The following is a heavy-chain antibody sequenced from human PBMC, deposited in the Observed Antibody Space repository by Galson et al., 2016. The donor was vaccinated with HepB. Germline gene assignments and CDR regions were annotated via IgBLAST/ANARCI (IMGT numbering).Heavy chain of an antibody. CDR2: VNPSGGSP. V-gene: IGHV1-46*01. CDR1: GYSFTSHY. J-gene: IGHJ4*02. Sequence: SVKVSCKAFGYSFTSHYIYWVRQAPGQGLEWMGVVNPSGGSPSYAQKFQGRVTITRDTSASTAYMELSSLRSEDTAVYYCARYSSASYRSIDYWGQGTLVTVSS. CDR3: ARYSSASYRSIDY. D-gene: IGHD6-19*01.